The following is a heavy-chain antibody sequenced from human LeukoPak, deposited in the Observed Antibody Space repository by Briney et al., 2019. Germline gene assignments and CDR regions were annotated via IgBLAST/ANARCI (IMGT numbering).Heavy chain of an antibody. D-gene: IGHD7-27*01. CDR3: ARDRRLGTAFDI. CDR2: ISYDGSNK. J-gene: IGHJ3*02. CDR1: GFTFSSYG. Sequence: GGSLRLSCAASGFTFSSYGMHWVRQAPGKGLEWVAVISYDGSNKYYADSVKGRFTISRDNSKNTLYLQKNTLRAEDTAVYYCARDRRLGTAFDIWGQGTMVTVSS. V-gene: IGHV3-30*03.